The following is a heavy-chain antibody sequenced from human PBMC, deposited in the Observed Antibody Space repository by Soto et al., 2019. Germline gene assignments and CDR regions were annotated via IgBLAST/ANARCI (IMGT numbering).Heavy chain of an antibody. J-gene: IGHJ3*02. Sequence: ALVKVSCNAPGGTVSSYAISWERQAPGQGLEWMGGIIPIFGTANYAQKFQGRVTITADESTSTAYMELSSLRSEDTAVYYCARGRLVPATAKWAFDIWGQGTMVTVSS. D-gene: IGHD2-2*01. V-gene: IGHV1-69*13. CDR3: ARGRLVPATAKWAFDI. CDR1: GGTVSSYA. CDR2: IIPIFGTA.